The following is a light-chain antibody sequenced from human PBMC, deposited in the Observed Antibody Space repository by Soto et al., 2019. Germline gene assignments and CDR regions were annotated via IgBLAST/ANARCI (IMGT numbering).Light chain of an antibody. CDR1: QGLSNY. CDR3: QPNDSYPYS. Sequence: AIRMTQSPSSLSASTGDRVTITCRASQGLSNYLAWYQQKPGKAPKLLIYAASTLQRGVPSRFSGSGSGTDFTLTISCLQSADFATYYCQPNDSYPYSFGQGTKLEIK. CDR2: AAS. V-gene: IGKV1-8*01. J-gene: IGKJ2*01.